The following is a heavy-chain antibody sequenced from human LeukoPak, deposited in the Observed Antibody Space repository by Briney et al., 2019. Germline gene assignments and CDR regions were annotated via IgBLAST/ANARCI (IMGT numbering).Heavy chain of an antibody. CDR1: GFPFRSYD. Sequence: GGSLRLSVTAPGFPFRSYDMNGCRRSPGKGLDWLAYINSDSGTIYYADSVKGRFTISRDNAKNSLYLQMHSPRDEDTAVYYCARELYNSGGDYWGPGTLVTVSS. J-gene: IGHJ4*02. V-gene: IGHV3-48*02. CDR2: INSDSGTI. CDR3: ARELYNSGGDY. D-gene: IGHD6-19*01.